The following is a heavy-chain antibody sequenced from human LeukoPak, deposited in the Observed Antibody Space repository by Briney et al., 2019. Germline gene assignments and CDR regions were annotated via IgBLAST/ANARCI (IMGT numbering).Heavy chain of an antibody. CDR2: IHYSGSP. J-gene: IGHJ4*02. CDR3: ARVNINNWHSCDY. V-gene: IGHV4-59*12. Sequence: SETLSLTCTVSGGSISGYYWGWIRQPPGKGLEWIAYIHYSGSPNYNPSLKSRVTISVDKSRNHFSLNLSSVTAADTAVYYCARVNINNWHSCDYWGQGTLVTVSS. D-gene: IGHD1-1*01. CDR1: GGSISGYY.